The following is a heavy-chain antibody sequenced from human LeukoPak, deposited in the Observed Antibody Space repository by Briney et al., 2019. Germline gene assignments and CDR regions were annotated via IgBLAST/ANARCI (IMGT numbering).Heavy chain of an antibody. J-gene: IGHJ4*02. Sequence: SETLSLTCTVSGGSISSYYWSWIRQPPGKGLEWIGYIYYSGSTNYNPSLKSRVTISVDASKNQFSLKVRSVTAADTAVYYCATAGGRGPDYWGQGTLVTVSS. CDR3: ATAGGRGPDY. V-gene: IGHV4-59*01. CDR1: GGSISSYY. D-gene: IGHD3-10*01. CDR2: IYYSGST.